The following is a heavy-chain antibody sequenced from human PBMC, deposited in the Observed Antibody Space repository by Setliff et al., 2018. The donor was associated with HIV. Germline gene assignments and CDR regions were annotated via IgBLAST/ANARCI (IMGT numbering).Heavy chain of an antibody. CDR2: IWYDGSNK. J-gene: IGHJ6*02. CDR1: GFTFSRYG. V-gene: IGHV3-33*08. Sequence: PGGSLRLSCAASGFTFSRYGMHWVRHAPGKGLEWVAVIWYDGSNKYYADSVKGRFTISRDDAKNSLYLQMNSLRVEDTALYYCARSFPYYGMAAWGQGTTVTVSS. CDR3: ARSFPYYGMAA. D-gene: IGHD3-16*01.